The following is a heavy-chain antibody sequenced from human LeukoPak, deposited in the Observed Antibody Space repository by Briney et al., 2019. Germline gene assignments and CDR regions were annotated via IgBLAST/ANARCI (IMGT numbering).Heavy chain of an antibody. V-gene: IGHV3-53*05. CDR1: GFTVSSNY. CDR3: GGCSSTSCYFLDY. D-gene: IGHD2-2*01. CDR2: IYSGGST. Sequence: GGSLRLSCAASGFTVSSNYMSWVRQAPGKGLEWVSLIYSGGSTYYSDSVKGRFTISRDNSKNTLYLQMNSLRTEDTAVYYCGGCSSTSCYFLDYWGQGTLVTVSS. J-gene: IGHJ4*02.